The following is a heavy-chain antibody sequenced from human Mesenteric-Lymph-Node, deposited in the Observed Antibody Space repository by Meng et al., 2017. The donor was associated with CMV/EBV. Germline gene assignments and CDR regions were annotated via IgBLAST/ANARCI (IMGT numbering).Heavy chain of an antibody. CDR3: ARGKLGTMLRGGIPFYHYGMDV. D-gene: IGHD3-10*01. J-gene: IGHJ6*02. V-gene: IGHV1-69*01. CDR2: IIPSFGTT. Sequence: YAISWVRRAPGQGLEWMGGIIPSFGTTNYAQKFQGRVTITADEPTSTTYMELSSLRSDDAAVYYCARGKLGTMLRGGIPFYHYGMDVWGQGTMVTVSS. CDR1: YA.